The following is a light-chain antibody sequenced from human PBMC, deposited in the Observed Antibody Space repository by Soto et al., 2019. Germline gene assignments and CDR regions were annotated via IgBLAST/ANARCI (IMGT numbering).Light chain of an antibody. CDR2: DVS. CDR1: SSDVGGYTF. J-gene: IGLJ1*01. CDR3: SSFTRRNTYV. Sequence: QSALTQPASVSASPGQSIAISCTGTSSDVGGYTFVSWYQQHPGKAPKLMIYDVSNRPSGISNRFSGSKSGNTASLTISGLHAEDEADYYCSSFTRRNTYVFGTGTEVTV. V-gene: IGLV2-14*01.